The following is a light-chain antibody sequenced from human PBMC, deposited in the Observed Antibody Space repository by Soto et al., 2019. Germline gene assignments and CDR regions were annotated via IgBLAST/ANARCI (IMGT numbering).Light chain of an antibody. CDR1: QSVASRN. Sequence: ETVLTQSPGTLSLSPGERATLSCRASQSVASRNLAWYQQKPGQAPSLLIYGASTRATGIPARFSGSGSGTEFTLTISSLQSEDFAVYFCHQYNNWPRTFGQGTRLEI. CDR3: HQYNNWPRT. J-gene: IGKJ5*01. V-gene: IGKV3-15*01. CDR2: GAS.